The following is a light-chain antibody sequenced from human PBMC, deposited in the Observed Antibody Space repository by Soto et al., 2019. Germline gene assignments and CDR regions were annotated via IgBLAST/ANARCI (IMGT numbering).Light chain of an antibody. V-gene: IGKV3-20*01. J-gene: IGKJ1*01. CDR1: ETVAGSY. CDR2: GAS. Sequence: EIVLTQSPGTLSLSPGERATLSCRASETVAGSYLAWYQQKPGQAPRLLIHGASTRATGIADRFSGSGSGTDFTLTISRLEPEDFAVYYCQLYGTSHKTFGKGTKVDIK. CDR3: QLYGTSHKT.